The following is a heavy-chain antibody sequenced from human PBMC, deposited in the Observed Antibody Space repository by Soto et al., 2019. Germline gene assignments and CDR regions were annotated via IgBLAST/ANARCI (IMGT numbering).Heavy chain of an antibody. J-gene: IGHJ3*02. D-gene: IGHD4-17*01. CDR3: GTVSGTGSDYGGNSECYEAFDI. V-gene: IGHV3-23*01. CDR2: ISGSGGST. CDR1: GFTFSSYA. Sequence: EVQLLESGGGLVQPGGSLRLSCAASGFTFSSYAMSWVRQAPGKGLEWVSAISGSGGSTYYADSVKGRVTISRDNSKNTLYLQMNSLRDEDTAVYYCGTVSGTGSDYGGNSECYEAFDIWGQGTMVTVSS.